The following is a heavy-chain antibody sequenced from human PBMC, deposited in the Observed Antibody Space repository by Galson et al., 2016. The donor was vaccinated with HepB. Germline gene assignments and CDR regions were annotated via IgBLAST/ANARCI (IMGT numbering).Heavy chain of an antibody. J-gene: IGHJ4*02. CDR3: VRVGATS. D-gene: IGHD1-26*01. Sequence: SLRLSCAASGFSINDYYFDWVRQAPGKGLEWVGRIKNRANSYITEYAASVIGRFTVSRDDSKNLVCLQMNNLKTEDTAVYFCVRVGATSWGQGTLVAVSS. CDR2: IKNRANSYIT. CDR1: GFSINDYY. V-gene: IGHV3-72*01.